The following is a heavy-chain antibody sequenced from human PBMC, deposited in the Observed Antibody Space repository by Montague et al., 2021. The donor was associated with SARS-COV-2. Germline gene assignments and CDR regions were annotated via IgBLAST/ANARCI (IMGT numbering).Heavy chain of an antibody. J-gene: IGHJ6*02. D-gene: IGHD6-13*01. CDR1: GFTFSSYA. V-gene: IGHV3-23*01. Sequence: SLRLSCAASGFTFSSYAMSWVRQTPGKGLEWVSAISGGGSTYYADSVRGRFTISRDNSKNTLYLQMNSLRAEDTAVYYCARAAAGYYYYGMDVWGQGTTVTVSS. CDR3: ARAAAGYYYYGMDV. CDR2: ISGGGST.